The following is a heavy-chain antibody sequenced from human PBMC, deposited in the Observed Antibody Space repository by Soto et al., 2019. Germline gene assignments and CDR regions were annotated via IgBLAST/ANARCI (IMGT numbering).Heavy chain of an antibody. J-gene: IGHJ5*02. D-gene: IGHD3-22*01. CDR3: ARSFSPTDLNYSDSRHSDNWTDP. Sequence: ASVKVSCKASGYTFTGYYLHWVRQAPGQGLEWMGWINPKSGGTKYAQNFQGRVTMTRDTSISTAYMDLSRLRSDDTAVYYCARSFSPTDLNYSDSRHSDNWTDPSGKGLLVTVSS. CDR2: INPKSGGT. V-gene: IGHV1-2*02. CDR1: GYTFTGYY.